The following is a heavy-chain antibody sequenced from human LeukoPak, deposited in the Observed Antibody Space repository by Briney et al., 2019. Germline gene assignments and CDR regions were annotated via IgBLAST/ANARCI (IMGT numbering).Heavy chain of an antibody. V-gene: IGHV4-30-4*08. J-gene: IGHJ4*02. CDR1: GGSISSGDYY. Sequence: SQTLSLTCTVSGGSISSGDYYWSWIRQPPGKGLEWIGYIYYSGSTYYNPSLKSRVTISVDTSKNQFSLKLSSVTAADTAVYYCARVYYDSSGLAQFDYWGQGTLVTVSS. CDR2: IYYSGST. D-gene: IGHD3-22*01. CDR3: ARVYYDSSGLAQFDY.